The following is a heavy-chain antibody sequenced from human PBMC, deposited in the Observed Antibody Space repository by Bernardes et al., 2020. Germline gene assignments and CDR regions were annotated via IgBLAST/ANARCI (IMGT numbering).Heavy chain of an antibody. D-gene: IGHD3-22*01. V-gene: IGHV4-39*01. Sequence: SETLSLTCSVFGDSINSNSYYWGWIRQPPGKGLEWIASIYKDGKSFFNPSLKSRVTISLDTSKNQFSLNLTSVTAADTAIYYCATPAPPSSPYEVDYWGQGTLVTVSS. CDR1: GDSINSNSYY. CDR2: IYKDGKS. CDR3: ATPAPPSSPYEVDY. J-gene: IGHJ4*02.